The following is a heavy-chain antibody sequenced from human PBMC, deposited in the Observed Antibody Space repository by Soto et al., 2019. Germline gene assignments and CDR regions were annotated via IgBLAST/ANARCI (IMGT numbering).Heavy chain of an antibody. CDR3: AKVYSYGSEAPVPFDY. Sequence: GGSLILSCAASGFTFSSYAMSWVRQAPGKGLEWVSAISGSGGSTYYADSVKGRFTISRDNSKNTLYLQMNSLRAEDTAVYYCAKVYSYGSEAPVPFDYWGQGTLVTVSS. CDR1: GFTFSSYA. CDR2: ISGSGGST. J-gene: IGHJ4*02. V-gene: IGHV3-23*01. D-gene: IGHD5-18*01.